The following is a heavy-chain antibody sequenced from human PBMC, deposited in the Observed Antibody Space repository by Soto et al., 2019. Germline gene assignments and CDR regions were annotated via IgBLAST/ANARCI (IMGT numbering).Heavy chain of an antibody. J-gene: IGHJ6*02. CDR1: GYTFTSYA. Sequence: ASVKVSCKASGYTFTSYAMHWVRQAPGQRLEWMGWINAGNGNTKYSQKFQGRVTITRDTSASTAYMELSSLRSEDTAVYYCARCPHGSLDDCYYHCGMHCWGQGPTVTVSS. CDR2: INAGNGNT. V-gene: IGHV1-3*01. D-gene: IGHD3-16*01. CDR3: ARCPHGSLDDCYYHCGMHC.